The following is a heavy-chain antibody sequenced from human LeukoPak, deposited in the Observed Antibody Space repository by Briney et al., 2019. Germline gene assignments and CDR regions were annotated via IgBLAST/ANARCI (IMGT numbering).Heavy chain of an antibody. CDR3: ARGSGSFSGGFDY. CDR2: IWSDGSNK. J-gene: IGHJ4*02. CDR1: GFTFSSYG. D-gene: IGHD1-26*01. Sequence: GGSLRLSCAASGFTFSSYGMHWVRQTPGKGLEWVAIIWSDGSNKYYADSVKGRFTISRDNSKNTLYLQMNSLRAEDTAVYYCARGSGSFSGGFDYWGQGTLVTVSS. V-gene: IGHV3-33*01.